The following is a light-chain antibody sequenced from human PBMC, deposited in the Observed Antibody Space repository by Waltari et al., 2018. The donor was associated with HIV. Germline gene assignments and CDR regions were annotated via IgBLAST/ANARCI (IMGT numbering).Light chain of an antibody. CDR1: LSTIGRTA. Sequence: QPLLSQPPSASGAPGQRIAISCSGDLSTIGRTAVSWYQHSPGTAPTLLIYADNERPSQVPDRFSGSKSGSSASLAIRGLQFDDEGDYYCAAWDDGLSGGMFGGGTRLTV. V-gene: IGLV1-47*02. CDR2: ADN. J-gene: IGLJ3*02. CDR3: AAWDDGLSGGM.